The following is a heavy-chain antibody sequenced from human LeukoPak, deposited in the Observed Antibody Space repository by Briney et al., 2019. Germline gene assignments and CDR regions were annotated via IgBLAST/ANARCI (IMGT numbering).Heavy chain of an antibody. CDR2: IYYSGST. CDR3: ASEGYCSSTSCPLDY. J-gene: IGHJ4*02. V-gene: IGHV4-30-4*01. D-gene: IGHD2-2*01. CDR1: GGSISSGDYY. Sequence: PSQTLSRTCTVSGGSISSGDYYWSWIRQPPGKGLEWIGYIYYSGSTYYNPSLKSRVTISVDTSKNQFSLKLSSVTAADTAVYYCASEGYCSSTSCPLDYWGQGTLVTVSS.